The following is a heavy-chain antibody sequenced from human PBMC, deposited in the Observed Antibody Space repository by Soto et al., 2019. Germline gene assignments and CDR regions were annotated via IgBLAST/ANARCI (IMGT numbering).Heavy chain of an antibody. D-gene: IGHD3-10*01. CDR3: ARIPGGPPLRYFDY. CDR2: IRRSGAPT. CDR1: GFTFSSYD. J-gene: IGHJ4*02. V-gene: IGHV3-48*03. Sequence: DVRLVESGGGLAQPGGSLRLSCAASGFTFSSYDMSWVRQAPGKGLEWVSYIRRSGAPTYYADSVKGRFTISRDNAKNSLFLQMNSLRAEDTAVYYCARIPGGPPLRYFDYWGQGTLVTVSS.